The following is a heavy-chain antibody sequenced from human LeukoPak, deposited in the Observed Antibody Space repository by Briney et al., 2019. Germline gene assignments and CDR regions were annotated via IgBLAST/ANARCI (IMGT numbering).Heavy chain of an antibody. Sequence: GGSLRLSCAASGFTFSSYAMSWVRQAPGKGLEWVANIKQDGSEKYYVDSVKGRFTISRDNAKNILCLQMNSLRAEDTAVYYCARVRGGNWGQGTLVTVSS. CDR2: IKQDGSEK. CDR1: GFTFSSYA. CDR3: ARVRGGN. D-gene: IGHD3-16*01. V-gene: IGHV3-7*01. J-gene: IGHJ4*02.